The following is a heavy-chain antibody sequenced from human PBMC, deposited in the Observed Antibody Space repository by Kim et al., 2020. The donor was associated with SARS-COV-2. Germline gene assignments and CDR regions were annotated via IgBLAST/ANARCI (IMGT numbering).Heavy chain of an antibody. CDR3: ARELWAMDV. CDR2: IWFDGSNK. CDR1: GFPFSSYV. Sequence: GGSLRLSCAASGFPFSSYVMHWVRQAPGKGLEWVAIIWFDGSNKNYTESAKGRFTISRDNSKNTLYLQMNSLRAEDTAVYYCARELWAMDVWGQGTTVTVSS. V-gene: IGHV3-33*08. J-gene: IGHJ6*02. D-gene: IGHD7-27*01.